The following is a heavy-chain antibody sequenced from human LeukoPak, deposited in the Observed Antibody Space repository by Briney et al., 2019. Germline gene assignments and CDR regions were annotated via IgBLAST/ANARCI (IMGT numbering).Heavy chain of an antibody. D-gene: IGHD3-3*01. CDR3: AKSSWSGIYAGDDSRFDY. Sequence: SGGSLRLSCAASGFNFDDYAMHWVRQTPGKGLEWVSGISWNSNNKGYADSVKGRFTISRDNAKNSLYLQMNSLRAEDMALYYCAKSSWSGIYAGDDSRFDYWGQGTLVTVSS. J-gene: IGHJ4*02. V-gene: IGHV3-9*03. CDR1: GFNFDDYA. CDR2: ISWNSNNK.